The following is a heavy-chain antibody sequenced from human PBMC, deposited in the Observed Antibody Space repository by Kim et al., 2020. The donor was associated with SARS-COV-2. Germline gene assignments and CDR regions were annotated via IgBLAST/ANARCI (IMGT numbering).Heavy chain of an antibody. J-gene: IGHJ4*02. Sequence: RFSPSFRGQVTISADKSINTAYLQWSHLKASDTAMYYCARLGSGGNIYFDYWGQGILVTVSS. V-gene: IGHV5-51*01. D-gene: IGHD5-12*01. CDR3: ARLGSGGNIYFDY.